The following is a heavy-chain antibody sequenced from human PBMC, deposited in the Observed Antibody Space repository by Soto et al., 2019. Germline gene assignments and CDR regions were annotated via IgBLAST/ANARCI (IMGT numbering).Heavy chain of an antibody. V-gene: IGHV1-46*01. CDR1: GYTFTSYY. CDR2: INPSGGST. CDR3: ARDAGGVAAAGTPYYFDC. D-gene: IGHD6-13*01. Sequence: ASVEVSCKXSGYTFTSYYMHWVRQAPGQGLEWMGIINPSGGSTSYAQKFQGRVTMTRDTSTSTVYMELSSLRSEDTAVYYCARDAGGVAAAGTPYYFDCWGQGTLVTVSS. J-gene: IGHJ4*02.